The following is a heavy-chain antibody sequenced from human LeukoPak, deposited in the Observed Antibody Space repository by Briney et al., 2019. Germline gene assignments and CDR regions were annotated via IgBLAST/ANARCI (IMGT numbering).Heavy chain of an antibody. V-gene: IGHV4-34*01. CDR3: ARAYSSSWYRRFVFDY. D-gene: IGHD6-13*01. CDR1: GGSFSGYY. CDR2: INHSGST. Sequence: SETLSLTCAVYGGSFSGYYWSWIRQPPGKGLEWIGEINHSGSTNYNPSLKSRVTISVDTSKNQFSLKLSSVAAADTAVYYCARAYSSSWYRRFVFDYWGQGTLVTVSS. J-gene: IGHJ4*02.